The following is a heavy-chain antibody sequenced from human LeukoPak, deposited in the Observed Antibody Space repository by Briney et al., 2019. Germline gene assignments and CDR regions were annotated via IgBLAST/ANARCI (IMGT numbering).Heavy chain of an antibody. CDR3: ARHRPADYDFNRARYFYYMDV. D-gene: IGHD3-3*01. J-gene: IGHJ6*03. V-gene: IGHV4-61*02. CDR1: GGSLSSGSYY. Sequence: PSQTLSLTCTVSGGSLSSGSYYWSWIRQPAGKGLEWIGRIYTSGSTDYNPSLKSRVTISVDTSKNQFSLKLTSVTAADTAVYYCARHRPADYDFNRARYFYYMDVWGRGTTVTVSS. CDR2: IYTSGST.